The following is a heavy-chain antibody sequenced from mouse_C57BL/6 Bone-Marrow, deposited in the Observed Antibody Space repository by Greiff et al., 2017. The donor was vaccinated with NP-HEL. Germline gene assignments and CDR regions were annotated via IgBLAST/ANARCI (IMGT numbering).Heavy chain of an antibody. D-gene: IGHD1-1*01. Sequence: VQVVESGPGLVAPSQSLSITCTVSGFSLTSYGVDWVRQSPGKGLEWLGVIWGVGSTNYNSALKSRLSISKDNSKIQVFLKMNSLQTDDTAMYYCARESPYYYGSSRAMDYWGQGTSVTVSS. CDR2: IWGVGST. J-gene: IGHJ4*01. V-gene: IGHV2-6*01. CDR3: ARESPYYYGSSRAMDY. CDR1: GFSLTSYG.